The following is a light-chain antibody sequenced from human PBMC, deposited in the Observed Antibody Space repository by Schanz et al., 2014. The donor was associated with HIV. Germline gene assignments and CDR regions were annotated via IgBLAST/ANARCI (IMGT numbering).Light chain of an antibody. Sequence: QSALTQPASVSGSPGQSITISCTGTSSDVGHYNLVSWYQQHPGKAPTVMIYDVNNRPSGVSNRFSGSKSGNTASLTISGLQAEDEAEYYCSTYTTSKTWVFGGGTKLTVL. CDR3: STYTTSKTWV. J-gene: IGLJ3*02. CDR1: SSDVGHYNL. V-gene: IGLV2-14*02. CDR2: DVN.